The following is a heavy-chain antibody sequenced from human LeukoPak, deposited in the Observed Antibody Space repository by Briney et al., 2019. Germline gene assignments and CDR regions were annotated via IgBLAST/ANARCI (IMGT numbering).Heavy chain of an antibody. CDR3: ARTSYSSTWYFLDY. D-gene: IGHD6-13*01. V-gene: IGHV4-59*08. J-gene: IGHJ4*02. CDR2: IYYSGST. CDR1: GGSISSYY. Sequence: PSETLSLTCTVSGGSISSYYWSWIRQPPGKGLEWIGYIYYSGSTNYNPSLESRVTISVDTSKNQFSLKVNSVTAADTAVYYCARTSYSSTWYFLDYWGQGTLVTVSS.